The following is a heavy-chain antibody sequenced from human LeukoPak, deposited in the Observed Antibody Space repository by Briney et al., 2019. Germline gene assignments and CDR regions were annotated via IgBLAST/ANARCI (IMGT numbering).Heavy chain of an antibody. Sequence: SETLSLACSVSGGSISTYCWSWIRQSPGKGLEWIGYMYYSGSSTYNPSLKSRVTISGDRSKNQFSLKVYSVTAADTAVYYCARESRLGFFDIWGPGTVVTVSS. V-gene: IGHV4-59*01. J-gene: IGHJ4*02. CDR1: GGSISTYC. CDR2: MYYSGSS. CDR3: ARESRLGFFDI. D-gene: IGHD3-16*01.